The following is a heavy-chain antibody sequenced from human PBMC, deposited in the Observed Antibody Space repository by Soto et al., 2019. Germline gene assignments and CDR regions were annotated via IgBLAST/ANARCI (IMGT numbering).Heavy chain of an antibody. CDR1: GYTFTSYG. Sequence: ASVKVSCKASGYTFTSYGISWVRQAPGQGLEWMGWISAYNGNTNYAQKFQGRVTMTTDTSTTTAYMELRSLRSDDTAVYYCARDAYSGSATYLYDMDVWGQGTTVTVSS. CDR3: ARDAYSGSATYLYDMDV. J-gene: IGHJ6*02. CDR2: ISAYNGNT. V-gene: IGHV1-18*01. D-gene: IGHD3-10*01.